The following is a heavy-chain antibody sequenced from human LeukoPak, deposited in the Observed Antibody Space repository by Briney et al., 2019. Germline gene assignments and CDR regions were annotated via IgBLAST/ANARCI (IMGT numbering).Heavy chain of an antibody. V-gene: IGHV3-15*01. Sequence: PGGSLRLSCVDSGFTFTNAWMSWVRQAPGKGLEWIGRIKSKTDGETTNCAKPVRGRFTISRDDSKSAVYLQMDSLKIEDTAVYYCTTDLGTYYHGSQRLIPIDYWGQGTLVTVSS. CDR1: GFTFTNAW. CDR3: TTDLGTYYHGSQRLIPIDY. J-gene: IGHJ4*02. CDR2: IKSKTDGETT. D-gene: IGHD3-10*01.